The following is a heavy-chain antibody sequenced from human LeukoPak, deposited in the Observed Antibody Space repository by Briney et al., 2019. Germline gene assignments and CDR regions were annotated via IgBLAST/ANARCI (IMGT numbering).Heavy chain of an antibody. J-gene: IGHJ6*03. Sequence: GGSLRLSCAASGFGVSSHYMNWVRQAPGKGLEWVSIIYSGGSTKYADSVRGRFTISRDNSKNTLYLQMNNVGAEETAVYYRARGPRDCSSGTCYYYYYMDVWGKGTTVTVFS. CDR3: ARGPRDCSSGTCYYYYYMDV. CDR1: GFGVSSHY. CDR2: IYSGGST. V-gene: IGHV3-66*02. D-gene: IGHD2-2*01.